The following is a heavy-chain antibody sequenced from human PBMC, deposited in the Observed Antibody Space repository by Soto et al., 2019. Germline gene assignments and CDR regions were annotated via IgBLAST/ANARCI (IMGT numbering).Heavy chain of an antibody. CDR1: GGSISSGGYY. D-gene: IGHD3-3*01. J-gene: IGHJ6*02. V-gene: IGHV4-31*03. CDR2: IYYSGST. CDR3: ARGVEYYDFWSGYYSYYYYGMDV. Sequence: QVQLQESGPGLVKPSQTLSLTCTVSGGSISSGGYYWSWIRQHPGKGLEWIGYIYYSGSTYYNPSLKSRVTISVDTSKNQFSLKLSSVTAADTAVYYCARGVEYYDFWSGYYSYYYYGMDVWGQGTTVTVSS.